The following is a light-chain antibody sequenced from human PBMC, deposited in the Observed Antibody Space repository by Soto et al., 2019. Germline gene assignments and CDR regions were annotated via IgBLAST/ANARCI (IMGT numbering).Light chain of an antibody. Sequence: DIQMTQSPSSLSASVGDRVTITCRASQDIRSDLGWYQQKPGKAPKRLIYAASSLQSGGTSRFSGSGSGTEFTLTISSLQPEDIASYYCQQYNSYPRTFGQGTKVEIK. J-gene: IGKJ1*01. CDR2: AAS. CDR1: QDIRSD. CDR3: QQYNSYPRT. V-gene: IGKV1-17*01.